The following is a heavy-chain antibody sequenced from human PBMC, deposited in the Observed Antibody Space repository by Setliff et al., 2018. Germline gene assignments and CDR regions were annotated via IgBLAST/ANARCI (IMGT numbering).Heavy chain of an antibody. Sequence: SETLSLTCTVSGGSISSSSYYWGWIRQPPGKGLEWIGSIYYSGSTYYNPSLQSRVTISVDTSKNQFSLKLSSVTVADTAVYYCARQEDDSSGYYSTDWGQGTLVTVSS. CDR2: IYYSGST. J-gene: IGHJ4*02. V-gene: IGHV4-39*01. CDR1: GGSISSSSYY. CDR3: ARQEDDSSGYYSTD. D-gene: IGHD3-22*01.